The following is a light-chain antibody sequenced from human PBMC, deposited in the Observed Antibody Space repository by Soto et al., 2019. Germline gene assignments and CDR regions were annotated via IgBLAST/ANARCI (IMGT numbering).Light chain of an antibody. CDR2: GAS. CDR3: QQYNNWPPRT. V-gene: IGKV3-15*01. CDR1: QSVSSN. Sequence: EIVMTQSPATLSVSPGERATLSCRASQSVSSNLAWYQQKPGQAPRLLIYGASTRATGIPARFSGSGSGTEFTLTFSSLQSEDFAVYYCQQYNNWPPRTFGQGTKVEIK. J-gene: IGKJ1*01.